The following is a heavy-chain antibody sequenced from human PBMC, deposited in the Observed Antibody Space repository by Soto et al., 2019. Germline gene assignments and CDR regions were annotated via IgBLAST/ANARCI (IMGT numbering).Heavy chain of an antibody. CDR2: ISAYNGNT. CDR3: ARDRRPNSYYGMDV. D-gene: IGHD6-6*01. Sequence: GASVKVSCKASGYTFTSYGISWVRQAPGQGLEWMGWISAYNGNTNYAQKLQGRVTMTTDTSTSTAYMELRSLRSDDTAVYYCARDRRPNSYYGMDVWGQGTTVTVSS. CDR1: GYTFTSYG. J-gene: IGHJ6*02. V-gene: IGHV1-18*01.